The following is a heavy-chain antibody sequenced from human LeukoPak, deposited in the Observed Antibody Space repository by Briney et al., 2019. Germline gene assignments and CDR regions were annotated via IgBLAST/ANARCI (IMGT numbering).Heavy chain of an antibody. D-gene: IGHD4-17*01. CDR1: VYTFADY. J-gene: IGHJ6*02. V-gene: IGHV1-2*02. CDR2: INPNSGGT. Sequence: ASVKVSCKASVYTFADYMHWVRRAPGQGLEWMGWINPNSGGTNYAQKFQGRVTMTRDTSISTAYLELSRLRSDDTAVYYCGLTVTYSYGMDVWGQGTTVTVSS. CDR3: GLTVTYSYGMDV.